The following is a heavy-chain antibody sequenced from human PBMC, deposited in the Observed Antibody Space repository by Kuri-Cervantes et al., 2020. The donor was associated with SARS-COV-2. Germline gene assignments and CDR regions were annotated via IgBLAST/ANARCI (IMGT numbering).Heavy chain of an antibody. CDR3: AGAELGLGWFFDL. D-gene: IGHD6-13*01. J-gene: IGHJ2*01. Sequence: SETLSLTCEVYGGSLSYYYWSWVRQPPGKGLEWIGEINHSGSTNYNPSLKSRVTISGDTSKNQFSLKLSSVTAADTAVYYCAGAELGLGWFFDLWGRGTLVTVSS. V-gene: IGHV4-34*01. CDR2: INHSGST. CDR1: GGSLSYYY.